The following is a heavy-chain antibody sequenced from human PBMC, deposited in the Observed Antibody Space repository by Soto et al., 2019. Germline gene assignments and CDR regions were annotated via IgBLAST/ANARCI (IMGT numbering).Heavy chain of an antibody. Sequence: GGSLRLSCAASGFTFSSYGMDWVRQAPGKGLEWVAVISYDGSNKYYADSVKGRFTISRGNSKNTLYLQMNSLRAEDTAVYYCAKTANFDYWGQGTLVTVSS. CDR1: GFTFSSYG. J-gene: IGHJ4*02. CDR3: AKTANFDY. V-gene: IGHV3-30*18. CDR2: ISYDGSNK.